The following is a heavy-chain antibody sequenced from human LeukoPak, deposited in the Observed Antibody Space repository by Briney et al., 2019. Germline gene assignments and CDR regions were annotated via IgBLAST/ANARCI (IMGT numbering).Heavy chain of an antibody. CDR2: IYYSGST. J-gene: IGHJ4*02. V-gene: IGHV4-59*12. D-gene: IGHD6-19*01. CDR1: GGSISSYY. CDR3: ARGGYSSGFGY. Sequence: PSETLSLTCTVSGGSISSYYWSWIRQPPGKGLEWIGYIYYSGSTNYNPSLKSRVTISVDTSKNQFSLKLSSVTAADTAVYYCARGGYSSGFGYWGQGTLVTVSS.